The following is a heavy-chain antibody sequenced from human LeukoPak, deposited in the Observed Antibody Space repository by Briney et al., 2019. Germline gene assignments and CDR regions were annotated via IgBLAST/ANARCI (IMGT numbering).Heavy chain of an antibody. CDR3: ARGTYYDFWSGYGFDY. V-gene: IGHV4-31*03. D-gene: IGHD3-3*01. Sequence: SQTLSLTCTVSGGSISSGGYYWSWIRQHPGKGLEWIGYIYYSGSTYYNPSLKSRVTRSVDTSKNQFSLKLSSVTAADTAVYYCARGTYYDFWSGYGFDYWGQGTLVTVSS. J-gene: IGHJ4*02. CDR1: GGSISSGGYY. CDR2: IYYSGST.